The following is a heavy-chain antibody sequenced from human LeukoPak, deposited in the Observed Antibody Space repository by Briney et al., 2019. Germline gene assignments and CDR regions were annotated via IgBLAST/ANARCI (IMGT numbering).Heavy chain of an antibody. CDR2: TLYDGTMA. CDR3: AGDKREFQVLFRKYYDSMDV. V-gene: IGHV3-30*04. Sequence: GGSLRLSCAASGFISSDYSLHWVRQAPGKGLEWVAVTLYDGTMAYYADSVKGRFTISRDIAKNSLYLQMNSLRAEDTAVYYCAGDKREFQVLFRKYYDSMDVWGKGTTVIVSS. J-gene: IGHJ6*03. CDR1: GFISSDYS. D-gene: IGHD3-10*01.